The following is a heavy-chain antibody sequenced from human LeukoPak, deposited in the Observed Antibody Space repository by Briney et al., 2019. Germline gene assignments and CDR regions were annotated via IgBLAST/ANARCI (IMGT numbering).Heavy chain of an antibody. V-gene: IGHV4-30-2*01. CDR3: ASFRTRYSSSSGDY. J-gene: IGHJ4*02. CDR1: GGSISSGGYS. CDR2: IYHSGST. Sequence: SQTLSLTCAVSGGSISSGGYSWSWIRQPPGKGLEWIGYIYHSGSTYYNPSLKSRVTISVDTSKNQFSLKLSSVTAADTAVYYCASFRTRYSSSSGDYWGQGTLVTVSS. D-gene: IGHD6-6*01.